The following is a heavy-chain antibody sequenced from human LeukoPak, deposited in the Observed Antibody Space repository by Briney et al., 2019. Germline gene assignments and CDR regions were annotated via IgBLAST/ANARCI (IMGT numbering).Heavy chain of an antibody. CDR1: GFTVSSNY. J-gene: IGHJ5*02. Sequence: GGSLRLSCAASGFTVSSNYMSWVRQAPGKGLEWVSVIYSGGSTYYADSVKGRFTISRDNSKNTLYLQMNSLRAEDTAVYYCARERYYYDSSGYHNWFDPWGQGTLVTVSS. V-gene: IGHV3-53*01. CDR3: ARERYYYDSSGYHNWFDP. CDR2: IYSGGST. D-gene: IGHD3-22*01.